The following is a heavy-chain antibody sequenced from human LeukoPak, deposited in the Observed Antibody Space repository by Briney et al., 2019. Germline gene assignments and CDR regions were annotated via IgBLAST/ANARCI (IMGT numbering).Heavy chain of an antibody. CDR1: GGSFSGYH. CDR2: INHSGST. CDR3: ARVPASRLYYYYYYMDV. J-gene: IGHJ6*03. V-gene: IGHV4-34*01. D-gene: IGHD6-25*01. Sequence: PSETLSLTCAVYGGSFSGYHWSWIRQPPGKGLEWIGEINHSGSTNYNPSLKSRVTISADTSKNQFSLKLSSVTAADTAVYYCARVPASRLYYYYYYMDVWGKGTTVTVSS.